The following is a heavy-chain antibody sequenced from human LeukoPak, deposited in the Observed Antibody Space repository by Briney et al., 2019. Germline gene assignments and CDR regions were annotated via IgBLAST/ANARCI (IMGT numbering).Heavy chain of an antibody. D-gene: IGHD3-3*01. J-gene: IGHJ4*02. CDR2: MNSNSGNI. CDR1: GYTFTSYD. Sequence: GASVKVTCKASGYTFTSYDINWVRQATGQGLEWMGWMNSNSGNIGYAQKFQGRVTITRNTSISTAYMELSSLRSEDTAVYYCARGYGYYDFWSGYSSPFDYWGQGTLVTVSS. V-gene: IGHV1-8*03. CDR3: ARGYGYYDFWSGYSSPFDY.